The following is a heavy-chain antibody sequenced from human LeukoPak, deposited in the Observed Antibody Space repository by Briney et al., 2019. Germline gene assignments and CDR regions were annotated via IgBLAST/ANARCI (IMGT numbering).Heavy chain of an antibody. CDR3: ARLADCSSSSCRSFDY. V-gene: IGHV1-46*01. D-gene: IGHD2-2*01. CDR1: GYTFTGYY. CDR2: INPSGGST. J-gene: IGHJ4*02. Sequence: ASMKVSCKASGYTFTGYYIHWLRQAPGQGLEWMGIINPSGGSTSYAQKFQGRVTMTRDTSTSTVYMELSSLRSEDTAVYYCARLADCSSSSCRSFDYWGQGTLVTVSS.